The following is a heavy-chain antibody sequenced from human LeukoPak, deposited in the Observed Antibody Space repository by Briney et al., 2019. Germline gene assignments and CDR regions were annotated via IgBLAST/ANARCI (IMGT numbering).Heavy chain of an antibody. D-gene: IGHD6-13*01. CDR1: GYSISSGYY. V-gene: IGHV4-38-2*01. CDR3: ARVGGAAAAYFDY. CDR2: IYTSGST. J-gene: IGHJ4*02. Sequence: SETLSLTCAVSGYSISSGYYWGWIRQPPGKGLEWIGRIYTSGSTNYNPSLKSRVTISVDTSKNQFSLKLSSVTAADTGVYYCARVGGAAAAYFDYWGQGTLVTVSS.